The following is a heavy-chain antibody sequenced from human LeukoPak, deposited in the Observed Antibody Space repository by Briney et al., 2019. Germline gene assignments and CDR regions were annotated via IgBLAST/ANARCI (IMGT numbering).Heavy chain of an antibody. CDR3: ARDVGYSSGWSQFDY. J-gene: IGHJ4*02. V-gene: IGHV4-38-2*02. CDR1: GYSISSGYY. D-gene: IGHD6-19*01. CDR2: IYHSGST. Sequence: SKTLSLTCAVSGYSISSGYYWGWIRQPPGKGLEWIGSIYHSGSTYYNPSLKSRVTISVDTSKNQFSLKLSSVTAADTAVYYCARDVGYSSGWSQFDYWGQGTLVTVSS.